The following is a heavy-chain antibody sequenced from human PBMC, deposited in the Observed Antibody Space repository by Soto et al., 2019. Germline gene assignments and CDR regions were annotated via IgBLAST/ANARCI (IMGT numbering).Heavy chain of an antibody. Sequence: GGSLRLSCSASGFTFSSYGMHWVRQAPGKGLEWVAVISYDGSNKYYADSVKGRFTISRDNTKNTLYLQMNSLRAEDTAVYYCAKFWKGLRGDFDYWGQGTLVTVYS. CDR1: GFTFSSYG. CDR2: ISYDGSNK. V-gene: IGHV3-30*18. J-gene: IGHJ4*02. CDR3: AKFWKGLRGDFDY. D-gene: IGHD1-1*01.